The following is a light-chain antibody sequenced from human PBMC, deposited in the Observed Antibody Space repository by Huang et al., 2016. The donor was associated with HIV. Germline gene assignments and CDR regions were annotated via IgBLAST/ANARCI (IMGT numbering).Light chain of an antibody. J-gene: IGKJ3*01. V-gene: IGKV2-28*01. CDR1: QSLLHSNGYNY. CDR3: MQALQSPV. Sequence: EIVMTQSPLSLPVTPGEPASISCRSSQSLLHSNGYNYLDWYLQNPGQSPQLLIYLGSNRASGVPDRFRGSGSGTDFTLKISRVEAEDVGIYYCMQALQSPVFGPGTRVDIK. CDR2: LGS.